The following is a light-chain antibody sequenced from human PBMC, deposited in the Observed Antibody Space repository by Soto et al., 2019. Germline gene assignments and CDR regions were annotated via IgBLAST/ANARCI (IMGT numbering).Light chain of an antibody. CDR3: QQYGRPLT. CDR2: GAS. V-gene: IGKV3-20*01. CDR1: QSVSSSY. Sequence: EIVLTQSPGTLSLSPEERATLSCRASQSVSSSYLAWYQQKPGQAPRLLIYGASSRATGIPDRFSGSGSGTDFTLTISRLEPEDFAVYYCQQYGRPLTFGGGTKVEIK. J-gene: IGKJ4*01.